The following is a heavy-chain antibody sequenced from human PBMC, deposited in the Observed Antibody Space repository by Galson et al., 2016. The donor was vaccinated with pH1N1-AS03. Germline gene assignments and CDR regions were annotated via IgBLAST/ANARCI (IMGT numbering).Heavy chain of an antibody. J-gene: IGHJ4*02. CDR1: GFIFSSYL. Sequence: SLRLSCAASGFIFSSYLMHWVRQAPGKGLEWLAVISTDGSNKYNADAVKGRFTISRDNSKNTLYLEMNSLRAEDTAVFYCARELLWGFDYWGQGSLVTVSS. V-gene: IGHV3-30-3*01. CDR3: ARELLWGFDY. CDR2: ISTDGSNK. D-gene: IGHD2-15*01.